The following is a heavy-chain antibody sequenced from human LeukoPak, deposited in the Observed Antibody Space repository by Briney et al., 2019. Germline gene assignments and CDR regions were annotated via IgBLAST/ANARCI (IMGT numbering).Heavy chain of an antibody. Sequence: ASVKVSCKASGYTFTSYDTNWVRQATGQGLEWMGWMNPNSGNTGYAQKFQGRVTMTRNTSISTAYMELSSLRSEDTAVYYCARQGGYSYGFDYWGQGTLVTVSS. J-gene: IGHJ4*02. CDR1: GYTFTSYD. CDR3: ARQGGYSYGFDY. D-gene: IGHD5-18*01. V-gene: IGHV1-8*01. CDR2: MNPNSGNT.